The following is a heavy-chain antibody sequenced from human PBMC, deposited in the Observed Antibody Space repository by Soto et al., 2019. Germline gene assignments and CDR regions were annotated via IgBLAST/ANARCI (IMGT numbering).Heavy chain of an antibody. CDR2: INHSGST. V-gene: IGHV4-34*01. CDR3: VRGFRLRTLRDYYYYYMDV. J-gene: IGHJ6*03. Sequence: PSETLSLTCAVYGGSFSGYYWSWIRQPPGKGLEWIGEINHSGSTNYNPSLKSRVTISVDTSKNQFSLKLSSVTAADTAVYYCVRGFRLRTLRDYYYYYMDVWGKGTTVTVSS. CDR1: GGSFSGYY. D-gene: IGHD3-10*01.